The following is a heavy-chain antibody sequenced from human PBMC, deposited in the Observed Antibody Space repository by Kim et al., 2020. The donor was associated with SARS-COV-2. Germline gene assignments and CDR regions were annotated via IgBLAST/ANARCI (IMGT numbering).Heavy chain of an antibody. V-gene: IGHV3-23*01. CDR1: EFTLTTYA. J-gene: IGHJ4*02. CDR3: AKAAGRGLRYFAY. CDR2: INIGGST. Sequence: GGSLRLSCAASEFTLTTYAMSWVRQAPGNGLEWVSVINIGGSTYYAGSVKGRFTISRDNSKNTLYLQMNSLRAEDTAVYYCAKAAGRGLRYFAYWGQGTL. D-gene: IGHD3-16*01.